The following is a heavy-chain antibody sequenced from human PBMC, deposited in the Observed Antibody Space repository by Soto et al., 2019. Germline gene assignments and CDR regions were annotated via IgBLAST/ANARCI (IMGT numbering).Heavy chain of an antibody. CDR1: GFTFSSYG. Sequence: GGSLRLSCVASGFTFSSYGMHWVRQAPGKGLEWVAVISYDGSNKYYADSVKGRFTISRDNSKNTLYLQMNSLRAEDTAVYYCAKDGAVAGINYYGMDVWGQGTTVTVSS. CDR3: AKDGAVAGINYYGMDV. V-gene: IGHV3-30*18. CDR2: ISYDGSNK. J-gene: IGHJ6*02. D-gene: IGHD6-19*01.